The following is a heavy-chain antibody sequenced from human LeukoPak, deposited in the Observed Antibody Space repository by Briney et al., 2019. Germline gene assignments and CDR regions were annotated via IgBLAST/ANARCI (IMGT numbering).Heavy chain of an antibody. CDR3: ARVGVTHVPSDYYGMDV. V-gene: IGHV3-7*01. CDR1: GFTFSSYW. D-gene: IGHD2-21*02. J-gene: IGHJ6*02. CDR2: IKQDGSEK. Sequence: GGSLRLSCAASGFTFSSYWMSWVRQAPGKGLEWVANIKQDGSEKYYVDSVKGRFTISRDNAKNSLYLQMNSLRAEDTAVYYCARVGVTHVPSDYYGMDVWGQGTTVTVSS.